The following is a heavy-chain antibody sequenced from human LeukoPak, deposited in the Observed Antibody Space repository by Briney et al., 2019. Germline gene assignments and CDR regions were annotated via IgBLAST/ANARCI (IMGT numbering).Heavy chain of an antibody. J-gene: IGHJ4*02. D-gene: IGHD1-1*01. CDR1: SGSFSSSSYF. CDR2: INYSRTT. Sequence: SETLSLTCTVSSGSFSSSSYFCGWIRQSPGMGLEWIATINYSRTTYYNPSLKSRVTTSVDTSKNQFSLKLTSVTATDTAVYYCARLRGGVQLWGDWGQGTLVTVSS. V-gene: IGHV4-39*01. CDR3: ARLRGGVQLWGD.